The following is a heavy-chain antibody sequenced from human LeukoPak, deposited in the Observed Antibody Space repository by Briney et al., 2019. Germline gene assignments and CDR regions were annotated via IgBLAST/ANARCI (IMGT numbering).Heavy chain of an antibody. CDR1: GSMFSSYE. D-gene: IGHD6-19*01. CDR3: ARVGSAVAGYYFDY. CDR2: ISSSGSTI. J-gene: IGHJ4*02. V-gene: IGHV3-48*03. Sequence: PGGSLRLSCAASGSMFSSYEMNWVRQAPGKGLEWVSYISSSGSTIYYADSVKGRFTISRDNAKNSLYLQMNSLRAEDTAVYYCARVGSAVAGYYFDYWGQGTLVTVSS.